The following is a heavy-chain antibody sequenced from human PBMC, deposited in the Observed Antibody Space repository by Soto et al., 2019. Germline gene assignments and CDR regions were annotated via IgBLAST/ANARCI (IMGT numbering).Heavy chain of an antibody. J-gene: IGHJ4*02. D-gene: IGHD1-26*01. CDR2: ISSSSSAI. CDR3: ARDLRGSSGNYGPAY. CDR1: GFTFSSSS. Sequence: PGGSLRLSCAASGFTFSSSSMNWVRQAPGKGLEWVSYISSSSSAIYYTDNVKGRFTISRDNAKNSLYLQMNSLRAEDTAVYYCARDLRGSSGNYGPAYWGQGT. V-gene: IGHV3-48*01.